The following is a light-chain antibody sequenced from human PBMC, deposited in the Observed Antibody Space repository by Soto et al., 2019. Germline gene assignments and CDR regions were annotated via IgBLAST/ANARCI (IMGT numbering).Light chain of an antibody. Sequence: QAVVTQPPSVSGAPGQRVTISCTGSSSNIGAGYDVYWYHQLPGTAPKLLMYGNSNRPSGVPDRFSGSKSGTSASLAITGLQAEDEADYYCQSYDSSLSGWVFGGGTQLTVL. CDR2: GNS. CDR1: SSNIGAGYD. J-gene: IGLJ3*02. V-gene: IGLV1-40*01. CDR3: QSYDSSLSGWV.